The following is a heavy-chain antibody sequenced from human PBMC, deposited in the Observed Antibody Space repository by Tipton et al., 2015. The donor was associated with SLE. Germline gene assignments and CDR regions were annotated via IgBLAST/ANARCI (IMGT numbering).Heavy chain of an antibody. Sequence: TLSLTCAVSGGSFSGYYWSWIRQPPGKGLEWIGEINHSGSTNYNPSLKSRVTISVDTSKNQFSLKLSSVTAADTAVYYCARAPYYYDSSGYAFDIWGQGTMVTVSS. CDR2: INHSGST. D-gene: IGHD3-22*01. CDR3: ARAPYYYDSSGYAFDI. CDR1: GGSFSGYY. J-gene: IGHJ3*02. V-gene: IGHV4-34*01.